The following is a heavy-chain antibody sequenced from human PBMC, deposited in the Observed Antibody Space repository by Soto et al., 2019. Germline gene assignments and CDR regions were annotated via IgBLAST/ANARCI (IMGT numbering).Heavy chain of an antibody. J-gene: IGHJ6*02. V-gene: IGHV3-33*01. CDR1: GFTFSSYG. Sequence: GGSLGLSCAATGFTFSSYGMHWVRQAPCKGLEWVAVIWYDGSNKYYADSVKGRFTISRDNSKNTLYLQMNSLRAEDTAVYYCASCGSSGYYYYYYYYGMDVWGRGTTVTVTS. CDR3: ASCGSSGYYYYYYYYGMDV. CDR2: IWYDGSNK. D-gene: IGHD3-22*01.